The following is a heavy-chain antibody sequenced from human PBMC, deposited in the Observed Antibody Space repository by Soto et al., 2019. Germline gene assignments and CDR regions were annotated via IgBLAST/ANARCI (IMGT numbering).Heavy chain of an antibody. CDR1: GFTFSSYA. J-gene: IGHJ6*02. D-gene: IGHD2-15*01. Sequence: QVQLVESGGGVVQPGRSLRLSCAASGFTFSSYAMHWVRQAPGKGLEWVAVISYDGSNKYYAVSVKGRFTIYRDNSKNPLYLQMNSLRAEDTAVYYCARDWLGYCSGGSCYYYYYGMDVWGQGTTVTVSS. CDR3: ARDWLGYCSGGSCYYYYYGMDV. V-gene: IGHV3-30-3*01. CDR2: ISYDGSNK.